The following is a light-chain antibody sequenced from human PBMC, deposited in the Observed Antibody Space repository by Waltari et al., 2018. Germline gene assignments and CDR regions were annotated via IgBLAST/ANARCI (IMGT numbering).Light chain of an antibody. V-gene: IGKV3-20*01. CDR3: QMYVRLPAT. CDR2: DVS. CDR1: QSVSRS. J-gene: IGKJ1*01. Sequence: EIVLTQSPGTLSLSPGERATLSCRASQSVSRSLAWYQQKPGQAPRLLIYDVSSRATGIPDRFSGSGSGTDFSLTISRVEPEDFAVYYCQMYVRLPATFGQGTKVEVK.